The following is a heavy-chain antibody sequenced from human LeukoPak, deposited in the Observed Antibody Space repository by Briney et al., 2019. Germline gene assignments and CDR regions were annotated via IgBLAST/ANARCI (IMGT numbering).Heavy chain of an antibody. D-gene: IGHD1-26*01. J-gene: IGHJ4*02. V-gene: IGHV1-2*02. CDR3: ARGSGTYDFDY. CDR1: GYTFTGYY. CDR2: INPNSGGT. Sequence: ASVKVSCKASGYTFTGYYMHWVRQAPRQGLEWMGWINPNSGGTNYAQKFQGRITMTRDTSISTAYMELSRLRSDDTPVYYCARGSGTYDFDYWGQGILVTVSS.